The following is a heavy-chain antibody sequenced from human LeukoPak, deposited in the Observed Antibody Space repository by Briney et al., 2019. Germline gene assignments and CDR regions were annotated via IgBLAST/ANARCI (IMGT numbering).Heavy chain of an antibody. J-gene: IGHJ4*02. Sequence: SETLSLTCTVSGGSISSYYWSWIRQPPGKGLEWIGNIHYSGSTKYYPSLKSRVPILVDTSRNQLSLRMSSVTAADTAVYYCARPYRSGWSGSFDYWGQGTLVTVSS. CDR1: GGSISSYY. V-gene: IGHV4-59*01. D-gene: IGHD6-19*01. CDR3: ARPYRSGWSGSFDY. CDR2: IHYSGST.